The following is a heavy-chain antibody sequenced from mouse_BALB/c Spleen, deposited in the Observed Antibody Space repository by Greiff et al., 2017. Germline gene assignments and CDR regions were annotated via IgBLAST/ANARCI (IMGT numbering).Heavy chain of an antibody. J-gene: IGHJ2*01. CDR3: ARGGYGYFDY. V-gene: IGHV5-6-5*01. D-gene: IGHD3-1*01. CDR2: ISSGGST. CDR1: GFTFSSYA. Sequence: EVKLMESGGGLVKPGGSLKLSCAASGFTFSSYAMSWVRQTPEKRLEWVASISSGGSTYYPDSVKGRFTISRDNARNILYLQMSSLRSEDTAMYYCARGGYGYFDYWGQGTTLTVSA.